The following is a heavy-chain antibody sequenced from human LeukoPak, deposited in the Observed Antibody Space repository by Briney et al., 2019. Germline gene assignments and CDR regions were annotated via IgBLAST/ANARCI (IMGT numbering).Heavy chain of an antibody. D-gene: IGHD3-10*01. V-gene: IGHV3-30*18. Sequence: HPGGSLRLSCAASGLTLSSYGMHWVRQAPGKGLEWVAVISHDGSNKYYADSVKGRFTISRDNAKNTLYLQMDSLSVEDTAVYYCAKLRGYYGSGQQITLDYWGQGTLVTVSS. CDR1: GLTLSSYG. CDR3: AKLRGYYGSGQQITLDY. CDR2: ISHDGSNK. J-gene: IGHJ4*02.